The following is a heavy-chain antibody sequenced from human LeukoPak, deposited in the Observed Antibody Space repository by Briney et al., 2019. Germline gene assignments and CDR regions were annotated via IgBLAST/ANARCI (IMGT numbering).Heavy chain of an antibody. V-gene: IGHV4-59*11. J-gene: IGHJ3*02. Sequence: SETLSVTCTVSGGSINSHYWSWIRQPLGKGLEWIGYIYYSGSTNYNPSLKSRVTISVDTSKNQFSLKLSSVTAADTAVYYCARDNPSGDAFDIWGQGTMVTVSS. CDR1: GGSINSHY. D-gene: IGHD1-14*01. CDR3: ARDNPSGDAFDI. CDR2: IYYSGST.